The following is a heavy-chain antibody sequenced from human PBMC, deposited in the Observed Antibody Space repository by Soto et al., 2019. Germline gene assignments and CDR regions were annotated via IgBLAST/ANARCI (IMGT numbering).Heavy chain of an antibody. Sequence: PSQTLSLPCAISGDSVSSNSAAWNWISQSPSIGLEWLGRTYYRSKCYNDYAISVKSRMIINPDTSKNQFSLQLNSVTPEDTAVYYCVRDYYGSGSTNWFDPWGQGTLVTVSS. CDR3: VRDYYGSGSTNWFDP. J-gene: IGHJ5*02. V-gene: IGHV6-1*01. CDR1: GDSVSSNSAA. D-gene: IGHD3-10*01. CDR2: TYYRSKCYN.